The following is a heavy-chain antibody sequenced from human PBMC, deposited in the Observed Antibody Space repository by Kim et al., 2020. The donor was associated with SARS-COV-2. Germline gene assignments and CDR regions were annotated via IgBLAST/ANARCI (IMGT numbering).Heavy chain of an antibody. V-gene: IGHV5-10-1*01. CDR3: AALEPGYYFDY. CDR2: T. Sequence: TNYRPSFQGHVTISADKSISTAYLQWSSLKASDTAMYYCAALEPGYYFDYWGQGTLVTVSS. J-gene: IGHJ4*02. D-gene: IGHD1-1*01.